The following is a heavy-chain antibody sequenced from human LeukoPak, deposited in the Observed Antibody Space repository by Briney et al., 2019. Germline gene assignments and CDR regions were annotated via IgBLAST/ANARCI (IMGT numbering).Heavy chain of an antibody. J-gene: IGHJ5*02. CDR3: ARDVPHNWFDT. Sequence: GGSLRLSCAASGFTFSSHWMSWVRQAPGKGLEWVANIKQDGSEKYYVDSVKGRFTISRDNAKNSLYLQMNSLRAEDTAVYYCARDVPHNWFDTWGQGTLVTVSS. CDR2: IKQDGSEK. CDR1: GFTFSSHW. V-gene: IGHV3-7*03.